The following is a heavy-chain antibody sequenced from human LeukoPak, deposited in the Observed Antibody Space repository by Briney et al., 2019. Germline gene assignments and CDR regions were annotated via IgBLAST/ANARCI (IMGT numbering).Heavy chain of an antibody. V-gene: IGHV3-23*01. J-gene: IGHJ4*02. CDR2: ISGSGGST. D-gene: IGHD3-10*01. Sequence: GGSLRLSRAASGFTFSSYAMSWVRQAPGKGLEWVSAISGSGGSTYYADSVKGRFTISRDNSKNTLYLQMNGLRAEDTAVYYCAKDHRPLGHVGPPSFWGQGTLVTVSS. CDR3: AKDHRPLGHVGPPSF. CDR1: GFTFSSYA.